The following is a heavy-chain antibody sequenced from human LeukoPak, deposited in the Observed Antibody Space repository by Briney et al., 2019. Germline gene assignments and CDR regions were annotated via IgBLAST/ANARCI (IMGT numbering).Heavy chain of an antibody. V-gene: IGHV1-69*05. CDR1: GPTFTSYG. CDR3: VRAPGQQLVLTI. CDR2: IIVIFGTA. J-gene: IGHJ4*02. D-gene: IGHD6-13*01. Sequence: SVKVSCKASGPTFTSYGISWVRQAPGQGLEWMGRIIVIFGTANYAQKFQGRVTITTDESTSTAYMELSRLTFWDPAAYLCVRAPGQQLVLTIWGQGTLVTVSS.